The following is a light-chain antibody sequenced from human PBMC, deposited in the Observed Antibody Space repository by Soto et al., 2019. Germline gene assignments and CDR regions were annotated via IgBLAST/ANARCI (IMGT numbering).Light chain of an antibody. V-gene: IGKV3-15*01. CDR3: QLYNYWPPWT. J-gene: IGKJ1*01. Sequence: EIVMTQSPATLSVSPGERATLSCRASQSVSSNLAWYQQKPGQAPRLLIYAASTSATGIPARFSGSGSGIEFTLTISSLQSEDFAVYYCQLYNYWPPWTFGQGTKVEIK. CDR1: QSVSSN. CDR2: AAS.